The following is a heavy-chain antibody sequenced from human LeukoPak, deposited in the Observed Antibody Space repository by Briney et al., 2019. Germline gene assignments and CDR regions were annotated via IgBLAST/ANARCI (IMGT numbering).Heavy chain of an antibody. CDR2: IYYSGST. J-gene: IGHJ4*02. CDR3: ARDLVESNGDWYYFDY. D-gene: IGHD3/OR15-3a*01. CDR1: GGSISSYY. Sequence: SETLSLTCTVSGGSISSYYWSWIRQPPGKGLEWIGYIYYSGSTNYNPSLKSRVTISVDTSKNQFSLKLSSVTAADTAVYYCARDLVESNGDWYYFDYWGQGTLVTVSS. V-gene: IGHV4-59*01.